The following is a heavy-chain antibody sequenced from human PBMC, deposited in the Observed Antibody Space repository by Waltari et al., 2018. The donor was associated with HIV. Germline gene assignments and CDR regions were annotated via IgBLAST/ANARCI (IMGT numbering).Heavy chain of an antibody. CDR1: GFPFSNYV. J-gene: IGHJ6*02. Sequence: EVQVLSSGGGLVQPGGSLRLSCPAPGFPFSNYVVTGVRQAPGKRLECVSAIGDTGSGRNYADSVQGWFTLSRDNSKNTLYLQRNSLRSEDTTVDYCAKDSSGWYLLRESSVGLYVWVQGTTVTV. CDR3: AKDSSGWYLLRESSVGLYV. CDR2: IGDTGSGR. V-gene: IGHV3-23*01. D-gene: IGHD6-19*01.